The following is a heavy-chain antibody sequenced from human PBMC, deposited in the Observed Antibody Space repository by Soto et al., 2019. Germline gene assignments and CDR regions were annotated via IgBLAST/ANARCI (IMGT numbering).Heavy chain of an antibody. CDR2: ISDSGDIT. CDR1: GFTFTTYA. CDR3: VTPWGGTTVLRGLAV. V-gene: IGHV3-23*01. J-gene: IGHJ6*02. D-gene: IGHD4-17*01. Sequence: VQVLESGGGLVQPGGSLRLSCAASGFTFTTYAMSWVRQAPGKGLEWVSVISDSGDITSYADSVKGRFTISRDNSKNTLFLQMNSLRAEDTAVYYCVTPWGGTTVLRGLAVWGRGTTVTASS.